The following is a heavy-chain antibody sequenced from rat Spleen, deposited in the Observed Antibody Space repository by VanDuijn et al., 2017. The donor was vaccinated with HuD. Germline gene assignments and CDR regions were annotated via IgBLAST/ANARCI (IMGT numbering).Heavy chain of an antibody. CDR1: GFTFSNYW. V-gene: IGHV5-29*01. Sequence: EVKLVESGGGLVQPGRSLKLSCAASGFTFSNYWMYWIRQAPAKGLEWVATISYDGSNTFYRDSVKGRFTISRANSENTVYLQMNSLRSEDTATYYCTTQWELYHWGQGVMVTVSS. J-gene: IGHJ2*01. D-gene: IGHD5-1*01. CDR3: TTQWELYH. CDR2: ISYDGSNT.